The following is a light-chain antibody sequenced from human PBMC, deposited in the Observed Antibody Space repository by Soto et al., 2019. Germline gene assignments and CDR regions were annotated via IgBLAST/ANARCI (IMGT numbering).Light chain of an antibody. Sequence: DIQMTQSTSSLSASVGDRVTITCRASQSISSYLNWYQQKPGKAPKLLIYAASSLQSGVPSRFSGRGSGTDFTLPISSRQPEDLATYYCQQSYSTASTVGQGTKLEIK. CDR1: QSISSY. CDR3: QQSYSTAST. V-gene: IGKV1-39*01. CDR2: AAS. J-gene: IGKJ2*01.